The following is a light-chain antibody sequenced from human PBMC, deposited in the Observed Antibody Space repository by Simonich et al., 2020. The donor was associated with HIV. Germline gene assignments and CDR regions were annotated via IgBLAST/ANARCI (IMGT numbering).Light chain of an antibody. CDR3: CSFASSDTVI. CDR2: DVS. Sequence: QSALTQPASVSGSPGQSITISCTGTNSDVGGSNYVSWYQQPPGKAPKVMIYDVSKRPSGVSNRFSGSKSGNTASLTISGLQAEDEADYYCCSFASSDTVIFGGGTKLTVL. J-gene: IGLJ2*01. V-gene: IGLV2-14*01. CDR1: NSDVGGSNY.